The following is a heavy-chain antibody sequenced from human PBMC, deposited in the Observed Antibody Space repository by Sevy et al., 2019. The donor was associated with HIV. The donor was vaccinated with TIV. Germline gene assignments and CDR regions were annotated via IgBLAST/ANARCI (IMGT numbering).Heavy chain of an antibody. Sequence: GGSLRLSCAASGFTFTSYGMHWVRQAPGKGLEWVAVISYDGSNKYYADSVKGRFTISRDNSKNTVYLQMNSLRAEDTAVYYCAKDQGWELRRGFDYWGQGTLVTVSS. CDR1: GFTFTSYG. J-gene: IGHJ4*02. CDR2: ISYDGSNK. D-gene: IGHD2-15*01. V-gene: IGHV3-30*18. CDR3: AKDQGWELRRGFDY.